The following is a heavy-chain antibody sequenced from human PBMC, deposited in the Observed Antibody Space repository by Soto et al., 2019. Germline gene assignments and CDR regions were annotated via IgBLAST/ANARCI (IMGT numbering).Heavy chain of an antibody. V-gene: IGHV4-59*01. CDR1: GGSIGGSD. CDR3: ARDFGFGSYGVCYTIFDY. J-gene: IGHJ4*02. CDR2: IYYSGST. D-gene: IGHD2-8*01. Sequence: DTLSLTCTVHGGSIGGSDWSWIRQHPGKGLDWIGYIYYSGSTNNNPSPKIQVFIAVFTSKTKFSLKLRMMTVADKAVYYFARDFGFGSYGVCYTIFDYWGQGTLVTVSS.